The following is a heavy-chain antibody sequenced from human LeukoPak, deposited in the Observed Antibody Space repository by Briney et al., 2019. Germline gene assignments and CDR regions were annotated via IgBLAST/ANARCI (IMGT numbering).Heavy chain of an antibody. CDR3: SKEYSGYDFGY. Sequence: GGSLRLSCAASGFPLRSYSMSWVRQAPGKGLEWVSAISGSGGYTYYADSVKGRFTISRDSSKNTLYLQMNSLRAEDTAVYYCSKEYSGYDFGYWGQGTLVTVSS. V-gene: IGHV3-23*01. J-gene: IGHJ4*02. CDR2: ISGSGGYT. CDR1: GFPLRSYS. D-gene: IGHD5-12*01.